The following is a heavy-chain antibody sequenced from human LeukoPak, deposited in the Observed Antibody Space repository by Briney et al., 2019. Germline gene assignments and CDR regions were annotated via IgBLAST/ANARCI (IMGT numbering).Heavy chain of an antibody. V-gene: IGHV4-59*01. CDR1: GGSMSNYY. CDR2: IYYRGST. CDR3: ARETAEHFFDY. Sequence: SEALSLTCAVTGGSMSNYYWSWIRQSAGEGLEWIGYIYYRGSTSYNPSLKSRVTISLDTSKNQFSLKVMSVTAADTAVYYCARETAEHFFDYWGQGTLVTVSS. D-gene: IGHD3-3*02. J-gene: IGHJ4*02.